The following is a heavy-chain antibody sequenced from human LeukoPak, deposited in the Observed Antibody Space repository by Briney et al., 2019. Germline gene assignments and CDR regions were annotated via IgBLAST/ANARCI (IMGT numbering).Heavy chain of an antibody. CDR2: IYYSGST. J-gene: IGHJ4*02. CDR3: ARYRIAVAGTAN. CDR1: GGSISSSSYY. Sequence: PSEILSLTCTVSGGSISSSSYYWGWIRQPPGKGLEWIGSIYYSGSTYYNPSLKSRVTISVDTSKNQFSLKLSSVTAADTAVYYCARYRIAVAGTANWGQGTLVTVSS. V-gene: IGHV4-39*01. D-gene: IGHD6-19*01.